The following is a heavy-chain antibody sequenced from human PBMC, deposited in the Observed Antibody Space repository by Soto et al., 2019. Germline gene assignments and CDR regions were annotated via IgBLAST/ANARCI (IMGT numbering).Heavy chain of an antibody. CDR1: GFTFSSYG. Sequence: GGSLRLSCAASGFTFSSYGMHWVRQAPGKGLEWVAVIWYDGSNKYYADSVKGRFTISRDNSKNTLYLQMNSLRAEDTAVYYCARDELHLGELSLPDFDYWGQGTLVTVSS. J-gene: IGHJ4*02. V-gene: IGHV3-33*01. D-gene: IGHD3-16*02. CDR3: ARDELHLGELSLPDFDY. CDR2: IWYDGSNK.